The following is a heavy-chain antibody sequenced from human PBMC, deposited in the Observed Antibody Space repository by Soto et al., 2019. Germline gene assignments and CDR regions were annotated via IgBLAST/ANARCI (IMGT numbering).Heavy chain of an antibody. CDR3: ARGRGRYCSSTSCYTLPYYYYMDV. Sequence: SETLSLTCAVYGGSFSGYYWSWIRQPPGKGLEWIGDINHSGSTNYDPSLKSRVTISVDTSKNQFSLKLSSVTAADTAVYYCARGRGRYCSSTSCYTLPYYYYMDVWGKGTSVTVSS. J-gene: IGHJ6*03. CDR2: INHSGST. CDR1: GGSFSGYY. V-gene: IGHV4-34*01. D-gene: IGHD2-2*02.